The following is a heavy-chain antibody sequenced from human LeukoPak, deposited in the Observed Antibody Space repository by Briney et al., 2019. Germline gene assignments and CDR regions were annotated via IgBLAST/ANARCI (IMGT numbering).Heavy chain of an antibody. J-gene: IGHJ4*02. V-gene: IGHV6-1*01. Sequence: SQTLSLTCAISGDSVSSKSVTWNWVRQSPSRGLEWLGRTYYRSKWYNDFAVSVKGRITISPDTSNNQFSLQLNSVTPEDTALYFCVRGRGSSGSKRIFDYWGQGTLVTVSS. D-gene: IGHD3-22*01. CDR2: TYYRSKWYN. CDR1: GDSVSSKSVT. CDR3: VRGRGSSGSKRIFDY.